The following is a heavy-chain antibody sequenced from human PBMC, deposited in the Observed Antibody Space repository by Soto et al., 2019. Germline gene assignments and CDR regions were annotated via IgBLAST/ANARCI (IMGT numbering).Heavy chain of an antibody. D-gene: IGHD3-3*01. CDR2: ISAYNGNT. V-gene: IGHV1-18*01. CDR1: GYTFTSYG. CDR3: ARWIFGVVIMDYYYYGMDV. Sequence: ASVKVSCKASGYTFTSYGISLVRQAPGQGLEWMGWISAYNGNTNYAQKLQGRVTMTTDTSTSTAYMELRSLRSDDTAVYYCARWIFGVVIMDYYYYGMDVWGQGTTVTVSS. J-gene: IGHJ6*02.